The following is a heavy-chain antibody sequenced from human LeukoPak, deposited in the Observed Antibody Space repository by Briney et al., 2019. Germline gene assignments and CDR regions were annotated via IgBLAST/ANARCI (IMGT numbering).Heavy chain of an antibody. V-gene: IGHV3-30*04. CDR2: ISYDGSYT. Sequence: GGSLRLSCAASGFSFSGYSMHWVRQAPGKGLEWVALISYDGSYTYYAESVKGRFTVSRDSSRNILYVQMNSLRTDDTAVYYCARDGGYDYWGQGTLVTVSS. J-gene: IGHJ4*02. D-gene: IGHD5-12*01. CDR1: GFSFSGYS. CDR3: ARDGGYDY.